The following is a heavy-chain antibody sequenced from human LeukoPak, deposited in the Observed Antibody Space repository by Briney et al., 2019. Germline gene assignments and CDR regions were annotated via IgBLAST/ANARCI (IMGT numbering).Heavy chain of an antibody. D-gene: IGHD3-3*01. J-gene: IGHJ6*02. Sequence: PSRTLSLTCTVSGGSISSGDYYWSWIRQPPGQGLEWIGYVYYSGSTYYNPSLKSRVTISVDTSKNQFSLKLSSVTAADTAVYYCARVLGYDFWSGYYTDYYYYGMDVWGQGTTVTVSS. V-gene: IGHV4-30-4*01. CDR3: ARVLGYDFWSGYYTDYYYYGMDV. CDR1: GGSISSGDYY. CDR2: VYYSGST.